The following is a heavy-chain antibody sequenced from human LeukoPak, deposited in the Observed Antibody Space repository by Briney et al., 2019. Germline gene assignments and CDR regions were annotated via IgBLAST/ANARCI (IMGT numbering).Heavy chain of an antibody. CDR1: GYTFTSYD. V-gene: IGHV1-8*01. CDR2: MNPNSGNT. CDR3: ARDRGSSWSFDY. J-gene: IGHJ4*02. D-gene: IGHD6-13*01. Sequence: GASVKVSCKASGYTFTSYDINWVRQATGQGLEWMGWMNPNSGNTGSAQRFQGRVTMTRNTSISTAYMELSSLRSEDTAVYYCARDRGSSWSFDYWGQGTLVTVSS.